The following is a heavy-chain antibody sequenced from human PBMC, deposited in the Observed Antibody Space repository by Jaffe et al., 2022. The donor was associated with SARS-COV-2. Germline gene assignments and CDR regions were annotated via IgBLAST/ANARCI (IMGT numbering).Heavy chain of an antibody. CDR3: AKGYNGYDYAFDI. V-gene: IGHV3-30*18. D-gene: IGHD5-12*01. J-gene: IGHJ3*02. CDR1: GFTFNRQG. CDR2: ISHDESRK. Sequence: QEQLVQSGGGVVRPGGSLRLSCAATGFTFNRQGMHWVRQAPGKGLEWVAVISHDESRKSYADSVKGRFTISRDNSKKTLYLLLNSVRPEDTAVYYCAKGYNGYDYAFDIWGQGTMVIVSS.